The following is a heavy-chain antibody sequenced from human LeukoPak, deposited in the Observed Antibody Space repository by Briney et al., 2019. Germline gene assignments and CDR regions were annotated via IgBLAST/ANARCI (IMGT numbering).Heavy chain of an antibody. J-gene: IGHJ4*02. V-gene: IGHV3-23*01. D-gene: IGHD3-10*01. CDR2: ISGSGGST. CDR1: GFTFSSYA. CDR3: AKGDVLLWFGELT. Sequence: PGGPLRLSCAASGFTFSSYAMSWVRQAPGKGLEWVSAISGSGGSTYYADSVKGRFTISRDNSKNTLYLQMNSLRAEDTAVYYCAKGDVLLWFGELTWGQGTLVTVSS.